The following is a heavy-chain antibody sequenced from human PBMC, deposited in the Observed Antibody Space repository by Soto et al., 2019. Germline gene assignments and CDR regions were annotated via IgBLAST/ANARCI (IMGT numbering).Heavy chain of an antibody. CDR3: ARDDVLCDGGRCYGVPLDV. Sequence: EVQLVESGGGLVQPGGSLRLSCAASGFTVSSKYMSWVRQAPGKGLEWVSLIQSGGPTYYAASLKGSFTISRDTSENTVHLQMDSLRAEDTDVYYCARDDVLCDGGRCYGVPLDVWGQGTTVTVSS. CDR2: IQSGGPT. D-gene: IGHD2-15*01. V-gene: IGHV3-66*01. J-gene: IGHJ6*02. CDR1: GFTVSSKY.